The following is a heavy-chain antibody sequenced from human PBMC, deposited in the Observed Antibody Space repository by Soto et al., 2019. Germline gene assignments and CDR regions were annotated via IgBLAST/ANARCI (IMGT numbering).Heavy chain of an antibody. V-gene: IGHV1-69*02. Sequence: QVQLVQSGAEVKKPGSSVKVSCKASGGTFSSYTISWVRQAPGQGLEWMGRIIPILGIANYAQKFQGRVTSTADKSTSTAYMELSSLRSEDTAVYYCARALKQWLTPFDYWGQGTLVTVSS. CDR2: IIPILGIA. D-gene: IGHD6-19*01. J-gene: IGHJ4*02. CDR3: ARALKQWLTPFDY. CDR1: GGTFSSYT.